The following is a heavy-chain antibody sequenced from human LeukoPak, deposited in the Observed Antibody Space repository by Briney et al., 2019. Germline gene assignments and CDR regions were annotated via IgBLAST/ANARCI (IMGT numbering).Heavy chain of an antibody. CDR3: ARLHYGGNYGYYYYYMDV. Sequence: SETLSLTCTVSGSSISSSSYYWGWIRQPPGKGLEWIGYIYYSGSTNYNPSLKSRVTISVDTSKNQFSLKLSSVTAADTAVYYCARLHYGGNYGYYYYYMDVWGKGTTVTISS. D-gene: IGHD4-23*01. V-gene: IGHV4-61*05. CDR1: GSSISSSSYY. J-gene: IGHJ6*03. CDR2: IYYSGST.